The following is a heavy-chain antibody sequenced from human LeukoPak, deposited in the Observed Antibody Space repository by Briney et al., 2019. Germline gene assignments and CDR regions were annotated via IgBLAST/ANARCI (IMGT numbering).Heavy chain of an antibody. CDR3: AKDRDPPYVGNSYGYYSDS. J-gene: IGHJ5*01. Sequence: PGRSLRLSCVASGFTFENYAMHWVRQAPGKGLEWVAGISWNGGSIGYADFAKGRFTISRDNARNSLFLQMNTLRVEDTALYYCAKDRDPPYVGNSYGYYSDSWGHGTLVSVSS. CDR1: GFTFENYA. V-gene: IGHV3-9*01. D-gene: IGHD5-18*01. CDR2: ISWNGGSI.